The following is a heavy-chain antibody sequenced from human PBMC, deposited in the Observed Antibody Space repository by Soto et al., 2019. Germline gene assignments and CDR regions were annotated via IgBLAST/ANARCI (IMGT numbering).Heavy chain of an antibody. D-gene: IGHD6-13*01. CDR3: ARGLGDEQQLEQSDY. J-gene: IGHJ4*02. CDR1: GGSISSSNW. V-gene: IGHV4-4*02. CDR2: INHSGST. Sequence: PSETLSLTCAVSGGSISSSNWWSWVRQPPGKGLEWIGEINHSGSTNYNPSLKSRVTISVDTSKNQFSLKLSSVTAADTAVYYCARGLGDEQQLEQSDYWGQGTLVTVSS.